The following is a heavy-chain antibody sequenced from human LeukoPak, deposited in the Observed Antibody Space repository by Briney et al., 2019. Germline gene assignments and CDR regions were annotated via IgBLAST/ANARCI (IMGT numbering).Heavy chain of an antibody. CDR1: GGTFSSYT. Sequence: GSSVKVSCKASGGTFSSYTISWVRQAPGQGLEWMGWISAYNGNTNYAQKLQGRVTMTTDTSTSTAYMELRSLRSDDTAVYYCARNKGSGVFDYWGQGTLVTVSS. V-gene: IGHV1-18*01. CDR3: ARNKGSGVFDY. J-gene: IGHJ4*02. CDR2: ISAYNGNT. D-gene: IGHD3-10*01.